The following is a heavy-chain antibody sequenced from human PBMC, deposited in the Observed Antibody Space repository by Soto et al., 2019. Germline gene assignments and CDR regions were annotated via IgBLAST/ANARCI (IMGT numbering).Heavy chain of an antibody. V-gene: IGHV4-34*01. D-gene: IGHD3-16*02. CDR3: ARGHYYDYVWGSSRH. CDR2: INHSAST. J-gene: IGHJ4*02. Sequence: QVQLQQWGAGLLKPSETLSLTCAVYGGSFSGYYWSWIRQPPGKGLEWIGEINHSASTNYNPSLKSRVTISVDTSKNQFSLKLSSVTAADTAVYYCARGHYYDYVWGSSRHWGQGPLVTVSS. CDR1: GGSFSGYY.